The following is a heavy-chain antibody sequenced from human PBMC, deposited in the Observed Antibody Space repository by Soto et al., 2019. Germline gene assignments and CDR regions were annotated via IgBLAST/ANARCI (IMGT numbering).Heavy chain of an antibody. CDR3: TKEPPYATREINPYFDS. V-gene: IGHV3-23*01. CDR2: ISVSGVDT. CDR1: GFTFRSYA. Sequence: QMLESGGGLAQPGGSLRLSCAASGFTFRSYALSWVRQAPGKGLEWLSTISVSGVDTFYADSVKGRFIISRDISKNTLYLQMDSLRVDDTALYHCTKEPPYATREINPYFDSWGPGTLGTVSP. D-gene: IGHD2-15*01. J-gene: IGHJ4*02.